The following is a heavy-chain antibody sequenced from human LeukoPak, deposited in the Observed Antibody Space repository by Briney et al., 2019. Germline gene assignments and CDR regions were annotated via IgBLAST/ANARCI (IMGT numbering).Heavy chain of an antibody. J-gene: IGHJ4*02. V-gene: IGHV3-48*04. CDR1: GFTFSRYA. CDR2: IDYSSSTI. D-gene: IGHD5-18*01. CDR3: ARDGGYNYGRTLLIDY. Sequence: HPGRSLRLSCAASGFTFSRYAMHWVRQAPGKGLEWVSYIDYSSSTIYYADSVKGRFTTSRDNAKNSLYLQMNSLRAEDTAVYFCARDGGYNYGRTLLIDYWGQGTLVTVSS.